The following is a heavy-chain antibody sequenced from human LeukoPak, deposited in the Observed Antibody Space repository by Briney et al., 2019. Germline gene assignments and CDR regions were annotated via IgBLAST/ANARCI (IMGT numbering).Heavy chain of an antibody. D-gene: IGHD5-12*01. Sequence: ASVKVSCKASGGTFSSYAISWVRQAPGQGLEWMGGIIPICGTANYAQKFQGRVTITTDESTSTAYMELSSLRSEDTAVYYCAAFAGYDPLNWFDPWGQGTLVTVSS. V-gene: IGHV1-69*05. J-gene: IGHJ5*02. CDR1: GGTFSSYA. CDR2: IIPICGTA. CDR3: AAFAGYDPLNWFDP.